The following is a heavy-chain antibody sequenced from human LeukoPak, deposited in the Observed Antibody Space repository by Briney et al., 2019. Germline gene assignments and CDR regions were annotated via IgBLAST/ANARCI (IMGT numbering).Heavy chain of an antibody. CDR2: IRNKAYGGTT. CDR1: GFTFGDYA. Sequence: PGGSLRLSCTASGFTFGDYALTWVRQAPGKGLEWVGFIRNKAYGGTTEYAASVRGRFTISRDDSKSIAYLQMNSLKTEDAAVYYCSRNNEYTSSYYWGQGTLVTVSS. V-gene: IGHV3-49*04. D-gene: IGHD6-6*01. CDR3: SRNNEYTSSYY. J-gene: IGHJ4*02.